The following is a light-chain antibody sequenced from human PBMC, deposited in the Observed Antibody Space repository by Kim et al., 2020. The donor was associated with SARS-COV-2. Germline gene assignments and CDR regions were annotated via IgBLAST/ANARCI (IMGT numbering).Light chain of an antibody. CDR1: QGISSY. CDR2: AAS. Sequence: DIQLTQSPSFLSASVGDRVTITCRASQGISSYVAWYQQKPGKAPKLLIYAASTLQSGVPSRFSGSGSGTEFTLTISSLQPEDFATYYCKQLNSYPLLTFGGGTKVDIK. V-gene: IGKV1-9*01. CDR3: KQLNSYPLLT. J-gene: IGKJ4*01.